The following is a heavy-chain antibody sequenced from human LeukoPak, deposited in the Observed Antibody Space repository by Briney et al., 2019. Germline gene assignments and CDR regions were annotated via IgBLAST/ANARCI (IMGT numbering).Heavy chain of an antibody. CDR2: IYYSGST. D-gene: IGHD5-18*01. CDR3: ARGYGSVIQLWVFDY. CDR1: GGSISSYY. V-gene: IGHV4-59*01. Sequence: KPSETPSLTCTVSGGSISSYYWSWIRQPPGKGLEWIGDIYYSGSTNYNPSLKSRVTISVDTSKNQFSLKLSSVTAADTAVYYCARGYGSVIQLWVFDYWGQGTLVTVSS. J-gene: IGHJ4*02.